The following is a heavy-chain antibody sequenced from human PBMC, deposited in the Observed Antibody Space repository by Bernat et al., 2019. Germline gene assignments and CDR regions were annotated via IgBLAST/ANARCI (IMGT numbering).Heavy chain of an antibody. J-gene: IGHJ6*02. V-gene: IGHV3-23*01. CDR3: ANVFGQYAYYGMDV. CDR1: GFTFSNDA. D-gene: IGHD4-11*01. CDR2: ISGRGGST. Sequence: EVQLLESGGGLVQPGGSLRLSCAASGFTFSNDAMSWVRQAPGKGLEWVSGISGRGGSTYYADSVKGRFTISRDNSKNTLYLQMNSLRAEDTAVYYCANVFGQYAYYGMDVWGQGTTVTVSS.